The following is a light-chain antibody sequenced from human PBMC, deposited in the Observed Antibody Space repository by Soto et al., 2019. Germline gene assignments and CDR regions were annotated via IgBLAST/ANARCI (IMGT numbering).Light chain of an antibody. CDR1: QSINTG. Sequence: DIQMTQSPSTLSASVGDRVIITCRASQSINTGLAWYQQKPGKAPNLLISMASSLESGVPSRFSGSGSGTEFTLTISSLHPDDFATYYCQQSSRYWTFGQGTKVEVK. CDR3: QQSSRYWT. J-gene: IGKJ1*01. V-gene: IGKV1-5*03. CDR2: MAS.